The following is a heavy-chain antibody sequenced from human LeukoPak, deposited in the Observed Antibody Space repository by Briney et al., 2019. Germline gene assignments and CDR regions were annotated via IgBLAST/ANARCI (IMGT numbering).Heavy chain of an antibody. J-gene: IGHJ5*02. D-gene: IGHD1-26*01. V-gene: IGHV3-23*01. Sequence: PGGSLRLSCAASGFTFSSYAMSWVRQAPGKGLEWVSAISGSGGSTYYADSVKGRFTISRDNSKSTLYLQMNSLRAEDTAVYYCARDYFHPYSGSYSGWFDPWGQGTLVTVSS. CDR1: GFTFSSYA. CDR2: ISGSGGST. CDR3: ARDYFHPYSGSYSGWFDP.